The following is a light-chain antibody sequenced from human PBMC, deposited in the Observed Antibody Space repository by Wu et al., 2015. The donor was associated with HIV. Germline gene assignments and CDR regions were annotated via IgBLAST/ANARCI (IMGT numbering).Light chain of an antibody. V-gene: IGKV3-15*01. CDR1: QSVSSN. CDR3: QQYGSSPLT. Sequence: EIVMTQSPATLSVSPGERATLSCRASQSVSSNLAWYQQKPGQAPRLLIYGASTRATGIPARFSGSGSGTEFTLTIGSLQSEDFAVYYCQQYGSSPLTFGGGTKVEIK. CDR2: GAS. J-gene: IGKJ4*01.